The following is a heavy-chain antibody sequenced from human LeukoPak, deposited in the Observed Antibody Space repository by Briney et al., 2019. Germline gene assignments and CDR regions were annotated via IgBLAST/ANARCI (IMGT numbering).Heavy chain of an antibody. J-gene: IGHJ4*02. V-gene: IGHV1-69*13. Sequence: ASVKVSCKASGGTFNSYAISWVRQAPGQGLEWMGGIIPIFGTTNYAQKLQGRVTITADESTSTAYMELSSLRSEDTAVYYCARGRDGVRYFDWLLYPPHFDYWGQGTLVTVSS. CDR3: ARGRDGVRYFDWLLYPPHFDY. CDR1: GGTFNSYA. D-gene: IGHD3-9*01. CDR2: IIPIFGTT.